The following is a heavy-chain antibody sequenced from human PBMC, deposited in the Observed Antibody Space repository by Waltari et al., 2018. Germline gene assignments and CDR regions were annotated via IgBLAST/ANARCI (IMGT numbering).Heavy chain of an antibody. CDR3: AREYCTNGVCYFDY. V-gene: IGHV1-2*02. CDR2: INPNSGGT. J-gene: IGHJ4*02. CDR1: GYTFPGSY. Sequence: QVQLVQSGAEVKKPGASVKVSCKASGYTFPGSYMHWVRQPPGQGLEWMGWINPNSGGTNYAQKFQGRVTMTRDTSISTAYMELSRLRSDDTAVYYCAREYCTNGVCYFDYWGQGTLVTVSS. D-gene: IGHD2-8*01.